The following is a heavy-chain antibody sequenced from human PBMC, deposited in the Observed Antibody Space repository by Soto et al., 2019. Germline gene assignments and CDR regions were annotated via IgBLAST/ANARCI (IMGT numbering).Heavy chain of an antibody. Sequence: EVQLLESGGGLVQPGGSLRLSCAASGFTFSSYAMNWVRQAPGKGLEWDSSIISGGGNTNSADSVKCRFTISRDNSKNTLYLQMNSLRAEDTAVYYCAKTVGPYCHYSYMDVWGKGTTVTVTS. D-gene: IGHD3-10*01. CDR2: IISGGGNT. J-gene: IGHJ6*03. CDR1: GFTFSSYA. V-gene: IGHV3-23*01. CDR3: AKTVGPYCHYSYMDV.